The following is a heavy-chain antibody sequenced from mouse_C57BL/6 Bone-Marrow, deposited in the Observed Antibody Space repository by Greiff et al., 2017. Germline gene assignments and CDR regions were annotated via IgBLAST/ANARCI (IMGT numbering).Heavy chain of an antibody. CDR2: IDPNSGGT. J-gene: IGHJ3*01. V-gene: IGHV1-72*01. CDR1: GYTFTSYW. D-gene: IGHD2-12*01. CDR3: ARSYYSHRAWFAY. Sequence: QVQLKQPGAELVKPGASVKLSCKASGYTFTSYWMHWVKQRPGRGLEWIGRIDPNSGGTKYNEKFKSKATLTVDKPSSTAYMQRSSLTSEDSAVYYCARSYYSHRAWFAYWGQGTLVTVSA.